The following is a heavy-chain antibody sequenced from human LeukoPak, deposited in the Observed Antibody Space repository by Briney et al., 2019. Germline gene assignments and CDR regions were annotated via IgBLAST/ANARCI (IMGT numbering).Heavy chain of an antibody. Sequence: PSETLSLTCTVSGGSISSSSYYWGWIRQPPGKGLEWIGEINHSGSTNYNPSLKSRVTMSVDTSKNQFSLKLSSVTAADTAVYYCARDPAGFGELFYWFDPWGQGTLVTVSS. CDR1: GGSISSSSYY. D-gene: IGHD3-10*01. CDR2: INHSGST. J-gene: IGHJ5*02. V-gene: IGHV4-39*07. CDR3: ARDPAGFGELFYWFDP.